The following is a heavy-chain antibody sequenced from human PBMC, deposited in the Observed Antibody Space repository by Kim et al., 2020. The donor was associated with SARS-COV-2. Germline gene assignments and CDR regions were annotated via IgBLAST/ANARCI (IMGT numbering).Heavy chain of an antibody. J-gene: IGHJ6*02. Sequence: ASVKVSCKASGYTFTGYYMHWVRQAPGQGLEWMGWINPNSGGTNYAQKFQGWVTMTRDTSISTAYMELSRLRSDDTAVYYCARSIAVAGTSEINYYYGMDVWGQGTTVTVSS. CDR3: ARSIAVAGTSEINYYYGMDV. D-gene: IGHD6-19*01. CDR1: GYTFTGYY. CDR2: INPNSGGT. V-gene: IGHV1-2*04.